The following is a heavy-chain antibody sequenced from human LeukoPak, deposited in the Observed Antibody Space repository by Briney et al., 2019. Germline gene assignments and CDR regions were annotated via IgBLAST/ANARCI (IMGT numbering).Heavy chain of an antibody. V-gene: IGHV3-30-3*01. CDR1: GFTFSSYA. CDR3: ARDTRWYGIGNAFDI. D-gene: IGHD6-13*01. CDR2: ISYDGSNK. J-gene: IGHJ3*02. Sequence: GGSLRLSCAASGFTFSSYAMHWVRPAPGKGLEWVAVISYDGSNKYYADSVKGRFTISRDNSKNTLYLQMNSLRAEDTAVYYCARDTRWYGIGNAFDIWGQGTMVTVSS.